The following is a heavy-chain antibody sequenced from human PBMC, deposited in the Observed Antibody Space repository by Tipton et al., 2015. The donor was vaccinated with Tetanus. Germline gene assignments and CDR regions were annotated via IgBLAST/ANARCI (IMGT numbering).Heavy chain of an antibody. CDR3: ARRRSAILSGSYHWYFDI. D-gene: IGHD3-9*01. CDR2: INPTDYQT. V-gene: IGHV5-51*01. Sequence: QLVQSGAEVKKPGESLKISCKGSGHSFTKYWIAWVRLMPGKGLEWMGVINPTDYQTSYNPSFEGHVTISADRSINTAYLQWNSLQTSDTAMYFCARRRSAILSGSYHWYFDIWGRGTLVTVSS. CDR1: GHSFTKYW. J-gene: IGHJ2*01.